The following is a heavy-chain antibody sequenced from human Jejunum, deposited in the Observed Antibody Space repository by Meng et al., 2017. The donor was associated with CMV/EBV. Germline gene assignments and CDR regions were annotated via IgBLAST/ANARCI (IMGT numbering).Heavy chain of an antibody. D-gene: IGHD2-2*01. Sequence: GWVRQMARKGPEWIGMIYPGDSDTKYSPSFQGQVTISADKSISTAYLQWSSLKASDTAKYYCARWDCSTSCYGSYYYYYYGMDVWGQGTTVTVSS. V-gene: IGHV5-51*01. J-gene: IGHJ6*02. CDR2: IYPGDSDT. CDR3: ARWDCSTSCYGSYYYYYYGMDV.